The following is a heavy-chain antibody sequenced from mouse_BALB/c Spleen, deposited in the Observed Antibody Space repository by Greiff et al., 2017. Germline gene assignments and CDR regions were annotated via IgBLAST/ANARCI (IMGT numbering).Heavy chain of an antibody. V-gene: IGHV3-2*02. CDR2: ISYSGST. CDR3: ARGYYRHDEGYFDV. Sequence: EVKLMESGPGLVKPSQSLSLTCTVTGYSITSDYAWNWIRQFPGNKLEWMGYISYSGSTSYNPSLKSRISITRDTSKNQFFLQLNSVTTEDTATYYCARGYYRHDEGYFDVWGAGTTVTVSS. J-gene: IGHJ1*01. CDR1: GYSITSDYA. D-gene: IGHD2-14*01.